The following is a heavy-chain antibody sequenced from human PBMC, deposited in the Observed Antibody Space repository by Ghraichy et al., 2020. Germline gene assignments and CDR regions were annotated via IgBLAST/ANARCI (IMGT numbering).Heavy chain of an antibody. D-gene: IGHD3-16*01. Sequence: GGSLRLSCAASGFTIASHDMNWVRQAPGKGLEWVSAMRYNGVPFYADSVKGRFTISRDNSKSRLYLQLNSLRVEDTAVYYCAKVNWDSNIGGDCWGQGTLVTVSS. CDR1: GFTIASHD. J-gene: IGHJ4*02. V-gene: IGHV3-23*01. CDR2: MRYNGVP. CDR3: AKVNWDSNIGGDC.